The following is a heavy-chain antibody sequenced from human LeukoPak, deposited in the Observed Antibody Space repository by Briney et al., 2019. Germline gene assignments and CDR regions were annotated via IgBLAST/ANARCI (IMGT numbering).Heavy chain of an antibody. CDR3: ARDGGDCSGDSCYVDY. Sequence: GGSLRLSCAASGFTFSSYAMHWVRQTPGKGLEWVAVMSYDGSNKYYADSVKGRFTISRDNAKNSLYLQMNSLRAEDTALYYCARDGGDCSGDSCYVDYWGQGTLVTVSS. J-gene: IGHJ4*02. CDR2: MSYDGSNK. D-gene: IGHD2-15*01. V-gene: IGHV3-30*04. CDR1: GFTFSSYA.